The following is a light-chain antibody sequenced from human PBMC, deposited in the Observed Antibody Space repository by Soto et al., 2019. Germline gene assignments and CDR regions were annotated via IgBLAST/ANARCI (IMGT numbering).Light chain of an antibody. CDR1: QDIGHS. J-gene: IGKJ3*01. CDR3: QEHYSGPPVA. CDR2: SAS. V-gene: IGKV1-27*01. Sequence: DIQMTQSPSSLSASVGDRVTITCRASQDIGHSLAWYQQRPGKIPNLLIYSASTLQSGVPSRFSGSGSGTDFTLTITSLQAEDGANYYCQEHYSGPPVAFGPGTKVDV.